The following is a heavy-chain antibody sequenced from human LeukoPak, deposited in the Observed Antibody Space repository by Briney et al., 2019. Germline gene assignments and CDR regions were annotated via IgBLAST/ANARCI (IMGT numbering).Heavy chain of an antibody. CDR2: ISRSGSTI. J-gene: IGHJ4*02. CDR1: TFTFSSYE. CDR3: ASGYDLPY. Sequence: TGGSLRLSCAASTFTFSSYEMNWVRQAPGKGLEWISYISRSGSTIYYADSVKGRFTISRDSAKNSLYLQMNSLRAEDTAVYYCASGYDLPYWGQGTLVTVSS. D-gene: IGHD5-12*01. V-gene: IGHV3-48*03.